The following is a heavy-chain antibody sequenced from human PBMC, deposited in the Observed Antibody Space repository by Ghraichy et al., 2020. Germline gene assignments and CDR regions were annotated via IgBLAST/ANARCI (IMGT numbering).Heavy chain of an antibody. CDR3: AREGRTGYRNWFDP. J-gene: IGHJ5*02. V-gene: IGHV1-8*03. CDR2: MNPNSGNT. CDR1: GYTFTSYV. Sequence: ASVKVSCKACGYTFTSYVINWLRQASGQGLEWMGWMNPNSGNTGYAQKFQGRVTITRNTSISTAYMELSSLRSEDTAVYYCAREGRTGYRNWFDPWGQGTLVTVSS. D-gene: IGHD5-24*01.